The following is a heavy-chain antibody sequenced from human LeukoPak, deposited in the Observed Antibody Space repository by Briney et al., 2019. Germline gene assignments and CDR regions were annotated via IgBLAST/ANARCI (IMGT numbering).Heavy chain of an antibody. CDR3: ARSYYDFWSGYQFDY. CDR1: GGSFSGYY. J-gene: IGHJ4*02. Sequence: SETLSLTCAVYGGSFSGYYWSWIRQPPGKGLEWIGEINHSGSTNYNPSLKSRVTISVDTSKNQFSLKLSSVTAADTAAYYCARSYYDFWSGYQFDYWGQGTLVTVSS. D-gene: IGHD3-3*01. V-gene: IGHV4-34*01. CDR2: INHSGST.